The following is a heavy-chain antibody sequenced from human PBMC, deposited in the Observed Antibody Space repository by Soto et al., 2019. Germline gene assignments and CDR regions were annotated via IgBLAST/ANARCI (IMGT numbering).Heavy chain of an antibody. D-gene: IGHD3-22*01. V-gene: IGHV1-69*01. CDR3: ARSGSRYYYDSSGYQFAY. Sequence: QVQLVQSGAEVKKPGSSVKVSCKASGGTFSSYAISWVRQAPGQGLEWMGGIIPIFGTANYAQKFQGRVTITADESTSTAYMELSSLRSEDTAVYYCARSGSRYYYDSSGYQFAYWGQGTLVTVSS. J-gene: IGHJ4*02. CDR1: GGTFSSYA. CDR2: IIPIFGTA.